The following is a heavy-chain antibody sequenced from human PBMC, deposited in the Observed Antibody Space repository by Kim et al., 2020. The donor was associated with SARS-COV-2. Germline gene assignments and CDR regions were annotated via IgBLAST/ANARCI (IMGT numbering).Heavy chain of an antibody. CDR1: GYRFISYW. CDR3: ARRGVIVGPRDDFDF. CDR2: IYPGDSDT. Sequence: GESLKISCKASGYRFISYWIGWVRQMPEKGLEWMGIIYPGDSDTRYSPSFEGQVTISADKSINTAYLLWSSLEASDSAMYYCARRGVIVGPRDDFDFWGQGTMVTVSS. J-gene: IGHJ3*01. D-gene: IGHD1-26*01. V-gene: IGHV5-51*01.